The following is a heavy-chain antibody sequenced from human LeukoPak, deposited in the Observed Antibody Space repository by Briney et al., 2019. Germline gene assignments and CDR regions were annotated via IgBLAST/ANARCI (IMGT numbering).Heavy chain of an antibody. V-gene: IGHV3-23*01. CDR3: ANGNRCTSPNCLGYYYFYMDV. CDR2: ISGSGGST. J-gene: IGHJ6*03. D-gene: IGHD2-8*01. Sequence: GGSLRLSCAASGFTFSSYAMSWVRQAPGKGLEWVSAISGSGGSTYYADSVKGRFTISRDNSKNTLYLQMNSLRAEDTAVYYCANGNRCTSPNCLGYYYFYMDVWGKGTTVTVSS. CDR1: GFTFSSYA.